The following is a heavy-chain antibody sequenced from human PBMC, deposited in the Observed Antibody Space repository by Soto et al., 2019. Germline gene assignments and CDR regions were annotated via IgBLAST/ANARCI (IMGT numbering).Heavy chain of an antibody. CDR3: ARLAAIVSPIHNSSSSNSYYYYGMDV. V-gene: IGHV5-51*01. Sequence: PGESLKISCKGSGYSFTSYWIGWVRQMPGKGLEWMGIIYPGDSDTRYSPSFQGQVTISADKSISTAYLQWSSLKASDTAMYYCARLAAIVSPIHNSSSSNSYYYYGMDVWGQGTTVTVSS. CDR2: IYPGDSDT. CDR1: GYSFTSYW. D-gene: IGHD6-6*01. J-gene: IGHJ6*02.